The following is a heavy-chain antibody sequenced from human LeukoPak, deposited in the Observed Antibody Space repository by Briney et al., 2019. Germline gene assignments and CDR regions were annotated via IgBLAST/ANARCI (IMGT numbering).Heavy chain of an antibody. J-gene: IGHJ5*02. CDR2: ISSSGSTI. CDR1: GFTFSSYE. CDR3: ARELVRGVRSFDP. Sequence: GGSLRLPCAASGFTFSSYEMNWVRQAPGKGLEWVSYISSSGSTIYYADSVKGRFTISRDNAKNSLYPQMNSLRAEDTAVYYCARELVRGVRSFDPWGQGTLVTVSS. V-gene: IGHV3-48*03. D-gene: IGHD3-10*01.